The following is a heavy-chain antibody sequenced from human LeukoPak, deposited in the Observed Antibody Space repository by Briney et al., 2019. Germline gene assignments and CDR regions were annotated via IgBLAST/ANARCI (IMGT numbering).Heavy chain of an antibody. CDR1: GFTFSTYW. V-gene: IGHV3-7*01. D-gene: IGHD3-3*01. CDR3: ARYGPNDSPFDY. J-gene: IGHJ4*02. Sequence: GGSLRLSCAASGFTFSTYWMTWVRQAPGKGLEWVANMKQDGSAKYYVDSVKGRSTISRDNAKNSLYLQMNSLRAEDTAVYYCARYGPNDSPFDYWGQGTLVTVSS. CDR2: MKQDGSAK.